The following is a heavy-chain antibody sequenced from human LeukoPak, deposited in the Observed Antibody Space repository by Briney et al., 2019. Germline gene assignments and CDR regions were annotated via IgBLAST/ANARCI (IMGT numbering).Heavy chain of an antibody. CDR1: GFTFSNAW. CDR3: ASVPFVVIIGEYFQH. D-gene: IGHD3-22*01. J-gene: IGHJ1*01. Sequence: TGGSLRLSCAASGFTFSNAWMSWVRQAPGKGLEWVSAISGSGGSTYYADSVRGRFTISRDNSMNTLHLQMNSLRAEDTAVYYCASVPFVVIIGEYFQHWGQGTLVTVSS. V-gene: IGHV3-23*01. CDR2: ISGSGGST.